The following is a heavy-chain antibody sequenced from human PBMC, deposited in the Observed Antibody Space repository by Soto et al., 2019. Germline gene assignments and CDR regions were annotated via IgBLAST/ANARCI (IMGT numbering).Heavy chain of an antibody. CDR2: IIPILGIA. CDR3: ARDFTTMVRGVLIDGDAFDI. CDR1: GGTFSSYT. Sequence: QVQLVQSGAEVKKPGSSVKVSCKASGGTFSSYTISWVRQAPGQGLEWMGRIIPILGIANYAQKFQGRVTITADKSTSTAYMELSSLRSEDTAVYYCARDFTTMVRGVLIDGDAFDIWGQGTMVTVSS. D-gene: IGHD3-10*01. V-gene: IGHV1-69*08. J-gene: IGHJ3*02.